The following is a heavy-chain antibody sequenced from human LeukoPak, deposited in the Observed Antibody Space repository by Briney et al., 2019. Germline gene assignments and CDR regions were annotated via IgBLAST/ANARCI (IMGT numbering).Heavy chain of an antibody. Sequence: GGSLRLSCAASGFTFSSYAMSWVRQAPGKGLEWVSAISGSGGSTYYADSVKGRFTISRDNSKNTLYLQMNSLRAEDTAVHYCAKGTGGIVVVPAATNNWFDPWGQGTLVTVSS. J-gene: IGHJ5*02. CDR1: GFTFSSYA. CDR2: ISGSGGST. CDR3: AKGTGGIVVVPAATNNWFDP. V-gene: IGHV3-23*01. D-gene: IGHD2-2*01.